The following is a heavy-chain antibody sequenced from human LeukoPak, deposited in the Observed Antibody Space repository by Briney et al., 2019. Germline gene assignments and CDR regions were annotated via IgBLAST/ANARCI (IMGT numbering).Heavy chain of an antibody. CDR1: GYRLITFG. V-gene: IGHV1-18*01. CDR2: INPYNGNR. D-gene: IGHD3-10*01. Sequence: ASVKVSCKTSGYRLITFGVNWVRQAPGQGLEWMGWINPYNGNRYYAKKFQDRFNMSTDTSTSTVYMDLRTLTSDDTAIYYCARFQASAFRGFDYWGQGTLITVSS. CDR3: ARFQASAFRGFDY. J-gene: IGHJ4*02.